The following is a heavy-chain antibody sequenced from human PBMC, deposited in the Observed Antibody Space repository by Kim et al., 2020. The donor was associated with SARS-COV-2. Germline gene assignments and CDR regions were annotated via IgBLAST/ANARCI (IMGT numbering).Heavy chain of an antibody. D-gene: IGHD3-10*01. CDR3: ARVSYGSGSLDY. V-gene: IGHV3-53*01. J-gene: IGHJ4*02. Sequence: GGSLTLSCAASGFTVSSNYMSWVRQAPGKGLEWVSVIYSGGSTYYADSVKGRFTISRDNSKNTLYLQMNSLRAEDTAVYYCARVSYGSGSLDYWGQGTLVTVSS. CDR1: GFTVSSNY. CDR2: IYSGGST.